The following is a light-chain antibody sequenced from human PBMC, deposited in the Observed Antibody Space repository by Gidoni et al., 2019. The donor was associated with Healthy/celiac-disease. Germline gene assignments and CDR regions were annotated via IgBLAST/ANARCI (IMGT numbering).Light chain of an antibody. V-gene: IGKV1-9*01. CDR2: AAS. CDR3: QQLNSYPCS. CDR1: QGISSY. J-gene: IGKJ2*04. Sequence: DIQLTQSPSFLSASVGDRVTITCWASQGISSYLAWYQQKPGKAPKLLIYAASTLQSGVPSRLSGSGSGTEFTLTISSLQPEDFATYYCQQLNSYPCSFGQGTKLEIK.